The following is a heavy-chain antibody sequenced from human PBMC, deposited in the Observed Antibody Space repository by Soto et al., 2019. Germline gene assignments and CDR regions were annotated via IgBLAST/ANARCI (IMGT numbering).Heavy chain of an antibody. Sequence: EGSLRLSCAASGFTFSSNGMHWVRQAPGKGLEWVAVIWYDGNKKYYGDSVRGRFTISRDNSKNTLYLEMNSLRAEDTAVYYCVVDTSGLLDYWGQGTQVTVSS. CDR3: VVDTSGLLDY. CDR2: IWYDGNKK. D-gene: IGHD3-22*01. CDR1: GFTFSSNG. V-gene: IGHV3-33*03. J-gene: IGHJ4*02.